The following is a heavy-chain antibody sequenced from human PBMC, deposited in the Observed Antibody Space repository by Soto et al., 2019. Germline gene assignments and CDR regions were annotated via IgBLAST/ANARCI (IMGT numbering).Heavy chain of an antibody. Sequence: PSETLSLTCTVPGGSISSGDYYWSWIRQHPGKGLEWIGHIYNSGSTYYNPSLKSRVTISVDTSKNQFSLKLNSVTAADTAVYYCARGAYPIYDILTGYWDYWGQGTLVTVSS. J-gene: IGHJ4*02. D-gene: IGHD3-9*01. CDR3: ARGAYPIYDILTGYWDY. CDR2: IYNSGST. CDR1: GGSISSGDYY. V-gene: IGHV4-31*03.